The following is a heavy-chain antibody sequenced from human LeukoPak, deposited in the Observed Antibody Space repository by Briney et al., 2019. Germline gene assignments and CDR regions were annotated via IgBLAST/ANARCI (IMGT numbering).Heavy chain of an antibody. CDR2: IIPIFGTA. J-gene: IGHJ6*03. CDR3: ARVEQVGLEWLSQYYYYMDV. D-gene: IGHD3-3*01. CDR1: GGTFSRYA. Sequence: SVKVSCKASGGTFSRYAISWVRQAPGQGLEWMGGIIPIFGTANYAQKFQGRVTITADESTSTAYMELSSLRSEDTAVYYCARVEQVGLEWLSQYYYYMDVWGKGTTVTVSS. V-gene: IGHV1-69*01.